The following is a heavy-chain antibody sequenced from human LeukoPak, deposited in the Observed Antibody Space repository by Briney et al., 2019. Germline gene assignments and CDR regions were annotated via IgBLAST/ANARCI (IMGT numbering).Heavy chain of an antibody. CDR2: INHSGST. CDR3: ARGSDMAASGDFDY. CDR1: GGSFSGYY. V-gene: IGHV4-34*01. D-gene: IGHD5-24*01. Sequence: SETLSLTCAVYGGSFSGYYWSWIRQPPGKGLEWIGEINHSGSTNYNPSLKSRVAISVDTSKNQFSLKLSSVTAADTAVYYCARGSDMAASGDFDYWGQGTLVTVSS. J-gene: IGHJ4*02.